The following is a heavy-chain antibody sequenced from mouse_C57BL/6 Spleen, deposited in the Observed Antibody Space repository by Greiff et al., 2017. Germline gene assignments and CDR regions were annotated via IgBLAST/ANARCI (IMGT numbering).Heavy chain of an antibody. V-gene: IGHV1-66*01. CDR2: IYPGSGNT. Sequence: QVQLQQSGPELVKPGASVKISCKASGYSFTSYYIHWVKQRPGQGLEWIGWIYPGSGNTKYNEKFKGKATLTADTSSSTAYMQLSSLTSEDSAVYYCARREGRGAMDYWGQGTSVTVSS. D-gene: IGHD3-3*01. CDR1: GYSFTSYY. J-gene: IGHJ4*01. CDR3: ARREGRGAMDY.